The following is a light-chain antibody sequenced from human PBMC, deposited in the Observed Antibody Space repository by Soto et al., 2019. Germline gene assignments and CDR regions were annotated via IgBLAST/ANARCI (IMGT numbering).Light chain of an antibody. V-gene: IGKV1-6*01. J-gene: IGKJ1*01. CDR1: QGIRDE. Sequence: AIQMTQSPSSLSASVGDRVTITCRASQGIRDEVGWYQQIAGKAPNLLISAASRLQSGVPSRFSGRGSGTDFGLTIGCLQPEDVATYYCLQDYDYPRTFGQGTKVDIK. CDR3: LQDYDYPRT. CDR2: AAS.